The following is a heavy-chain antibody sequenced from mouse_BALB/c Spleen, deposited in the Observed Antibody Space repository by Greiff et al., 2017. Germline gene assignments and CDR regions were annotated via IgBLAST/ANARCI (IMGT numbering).Heavy chain of an antibody. CDR3: AREGGGYDGYSAWFAY. V-gene: IGHV2-4-1*01. D-gene: IGHD2-3*01. CDR2: IWSGGST. Sequence: VKLVESGPGLVQPSQSLSITCTVSGFSLTSYGVHWVRQSPGKGLEWLGVIWSGGSTDYNAAFISRLSISKDNSKSQVFFKMNSLQADDTAIYYCAREGGGYDGYSAWFAYWGQGTLVTVSA. CDR1: GFSLTSYG. J-gene: IGHJ3*01.